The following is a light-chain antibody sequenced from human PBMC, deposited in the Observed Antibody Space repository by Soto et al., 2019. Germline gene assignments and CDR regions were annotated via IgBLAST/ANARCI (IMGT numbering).Light chain of an antibody. V-gene: IGLV1-51*01. CDR3: GSWDSSLSATV. CDR2: DNS. J-gene: IGLJ1*01. CDR1: NSNIGNNF. Sequence: QSVLTQPPSVSAAPGQKVTISCSGRNSNIGNNFVSWYQQLPGTAPKLLIYDNSVRPSGIPDRFSGSKSGTSATLGITGLQTGDEAEYYCGSWDSSLSATVFGTGTKLTVL.